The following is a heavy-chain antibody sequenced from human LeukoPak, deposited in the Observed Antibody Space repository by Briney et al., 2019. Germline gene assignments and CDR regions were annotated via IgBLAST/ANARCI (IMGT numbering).Heavy chain of an antibody. CDR1: GYMFTGYY. CDR2: INADSGGT. D-gene: IGHD2-2*01. Sequence: ASVKVSCKSSGYMFTGYYIHWVRQAPGQGLEWMGWINADSGGTNHAQKCQGRVTMTRETSISAAYMEISGLTSDDTAMYYCARAGFCGSTRCSSPNSFDIWGQGTMVTVSS. V-gene: IGHV1-2*02. J-gene: IGHJ3*02. CDR3: ARAGFCGSTRCSSPNSFDI.